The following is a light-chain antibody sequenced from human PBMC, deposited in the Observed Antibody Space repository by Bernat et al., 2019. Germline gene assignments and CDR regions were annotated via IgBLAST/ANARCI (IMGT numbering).Light chain of an antibody. CDR1: SLRSYY. CDR3: NSRDSSCHPYVV. J-gene: IGLJ2*01. V-gene: IGLV3-19*01. CDR2: GRN. Sequence: SSELTQDPAVSVALGQTVRITCQGDSLRSYYASWYQQRPGQAPVLVIDGRNNRPPGFQDRFSGPSSGNTASLTITGAQAEDGADYYCNSRDSSCHPYVVFGGGTKLTVL.